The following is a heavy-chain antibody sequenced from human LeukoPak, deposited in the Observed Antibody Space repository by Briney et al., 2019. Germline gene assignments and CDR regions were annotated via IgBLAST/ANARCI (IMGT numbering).Heavy chain of an antibody. CDR2: ISSTSRYI. V-gene: IGHV3-21*01. J-gene: IGHJ4*02. D-gene: IGHD3-9*01. Sequence: PGGSLRLSCAASGFTFSSYNMNWVRQAPGKGLEWVSSISSTSRYIYYADSVKGRFIVTRDNVDNSVSLQLNSLRAEDTAVYYCARNRVIDVLRYFDSFDHWGQGVLVSASS. CDR1: GFTFSSYN. CDR3: ARNRVIDVLRYFDSFDH.